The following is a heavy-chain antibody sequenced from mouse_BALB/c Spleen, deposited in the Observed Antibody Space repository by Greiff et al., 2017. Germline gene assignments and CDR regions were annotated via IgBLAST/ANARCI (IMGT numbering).Heavy chain of an antibody. CDR3: ARGTARATDWFAY. CDR1: GFTFSSYY. V-gene: IGHV5-6-2*01. CDR2: INSNGGST. Sequence: EVQRVESGGGLVKLGGSLKLSCAASGFTFSSYYMSWVRQTPEKRLELVAAINSNGGSTYYPDTVKGRFTISRDNAKNTLYLQMSSLKSEDTALYYCARGTARATDWFAYWGQGTLVTVSA. D-gene: IGHD3-2*01. J-gene: IGHJ3*01.